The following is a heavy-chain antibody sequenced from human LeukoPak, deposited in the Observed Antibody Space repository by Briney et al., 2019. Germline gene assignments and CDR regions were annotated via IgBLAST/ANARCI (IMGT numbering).Heavy chain of an antibody. D-gene: IGHD3-16*01. CDR2: IYPGDSDT. Sequence: GEPLKISCKGSGYSFTSYWIAWVRHMPGKGLECMGFIYPGDSDTRYSPSFQGQVTISADKSISTAYLQWSSLKASDTAMYYCARQGFEKLHVDVWGKGTTVTVSS. V-gene: IGHV5-51*01. CDR3: ARQGFEKLHVDV. J-gene: IGHJ6*04. CDR1: GYSFTSYW.